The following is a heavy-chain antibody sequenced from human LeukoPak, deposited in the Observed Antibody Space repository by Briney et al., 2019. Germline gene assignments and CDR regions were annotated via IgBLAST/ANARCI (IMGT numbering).Heavy chain of an antibody. D-gene: IGHD3-22*01. CDR1: GFTFSSYE. Sequence: GGSLRLSCAASGFTFSSYELNWVRQAPGKGLEWVSYISDTGSTIYYADSVEGRFTISRDNAKNSLYLQMNSLRAEDTAVYYCARDSERDYYDSSGYYYWGQGTLVTVSS. CDR2: ISDTGSTI. CDR3: ARDSERDYYDSSGYYY. V-gene: IGHV3-48*03. J-gene: IGHJ4*02.